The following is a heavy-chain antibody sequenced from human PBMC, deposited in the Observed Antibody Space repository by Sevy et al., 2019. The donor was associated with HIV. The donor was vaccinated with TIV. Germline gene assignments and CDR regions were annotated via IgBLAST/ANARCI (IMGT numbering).Heavy chain of an antibody. J-gene: IGHJ4*02. V-gene: IGHV3-15*07. CDR2: IKSESDGGRT. CDR3: TVRNLDF. CDR1: GLTLSYAW. Sequence: GGSLRLSCAASGLTLSYAWMNWVRQAPGKGLEWVGHIKSESDGGRTDFATPVKGRFIISRDDSKNTLYLQMNSLKTGDTALYYCTVRNLDFWGRGTLVTVSS. D-gene: IGHD1-1*01.